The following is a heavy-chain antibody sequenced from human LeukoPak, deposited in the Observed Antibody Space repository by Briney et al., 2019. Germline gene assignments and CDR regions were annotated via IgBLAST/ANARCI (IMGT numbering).Heavy chain of an antibody. CDR3: TRDIVLPTAYWYFDL. D-gene: IGHD2-2*01. Sequence: SETLSLTCTVSGGYISSYYWSWIRQPAGKGLEWIGRIYSSGTTNYSPSLKSRVTMSVDTSKNQFSLKLSSVTAADTAVYFCTRDIVLPTAYWYFDLWGRGTLVTVSS. CDR1: GGYISSYY. J-gene: IGHJ2*01. CDR2: IYSSGTT. V-gene: IGHV4-4*07.